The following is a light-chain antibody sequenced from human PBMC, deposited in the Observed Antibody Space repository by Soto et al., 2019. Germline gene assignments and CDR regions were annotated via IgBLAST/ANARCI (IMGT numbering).Light chain of an antibody. CDR2: GAS. CDR3: QQDEYWPPYT. Sequence: EIVMTQSPATLSVSPGVRATLSCRASQSVSSNLAWYQQKPGQPPRLLIYGASTRATGIPARFSGSGSGTEFSLTVDSLRAEDFAVYYCQQDEYWPPYTFGQGTKLEIK. V-gene: IGKV3-15*01. J-gene: IGKJ2*01. CDR1: QSVSSN.